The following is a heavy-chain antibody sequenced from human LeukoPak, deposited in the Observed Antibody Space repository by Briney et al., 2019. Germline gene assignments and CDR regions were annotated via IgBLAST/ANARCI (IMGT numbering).Heavy chain of an antibody. V-gene: IGHV3-11*01. Sequence: GGSLRLSCAASGFTFSDYYMSWIRQAPGKGLEWVSYFSSSGTTIYYADSVKGRFTISRDNAKNSLYLQMNSLRAEDTAVYYCARSITMVRGVSHVDYWGQGTLVTVSS. CDR3: ARSITMVRGVSHVDY. D-gene: IGHD3-10*01. CDR2: FSSSGTTI. J-gene: IGHJ4*02. CDR1: GFTFSDYY.